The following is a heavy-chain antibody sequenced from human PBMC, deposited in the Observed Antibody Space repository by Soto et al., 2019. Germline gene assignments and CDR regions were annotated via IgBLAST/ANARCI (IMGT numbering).Heavy chain of an antibody. CDR2: INAGNGNT. V-gene: IGHV1-3*01. Sequence: QVQLVQSGAEVKKPGASVKVSCKASGYTFTSYAMHWVRQATGQRLEWMGWINAGNGNTKYSQKFQGRVTITRDTSASTAYMELSSLRSEDTAVYYCARSRRIAVADSWFDPWGQGTLVTVSS. CDR3: ARSRRIAVADSWFDP. J-gene: IGHJ5*02. D-gene: IGHD6-19*01. CDR1: GYTFTSYA.